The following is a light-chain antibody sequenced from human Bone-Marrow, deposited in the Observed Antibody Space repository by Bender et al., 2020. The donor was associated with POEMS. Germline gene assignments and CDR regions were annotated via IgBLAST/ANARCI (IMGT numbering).Light chain of an antibody. CDR2: DNT. Sequence: QSVLTQPPSMSAAPGQTVTISCSGSSSNIENNYVAWYQQLPGTAPKVFIYDNTKRSSGIPGRFSGSKSGTSATLGIVGLQAGDEADYYCATWDDSLSAVVFGGGTKVTVL. CDR3: ATWDDSLSAVV. CDR1: SSNIENNY. J-gene: IGLJ3*02. V-gene: IGLV1-51*01.